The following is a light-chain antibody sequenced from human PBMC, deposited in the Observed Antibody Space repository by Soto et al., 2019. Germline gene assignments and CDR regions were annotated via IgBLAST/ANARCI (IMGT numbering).Light chain of an antibody. CDR3: QQPYT. V-gene: IGKV3D-15*01. CDR2: DTS. J-gene: IGKJ2*01. Sequence: EIVMTQSPATLSVSPGERATLSCGASQSISSHLAWYQQKPGQAPRLLTYDTSTRATGIPARFSGSGSGTEFTLTISSLEPEDFAVYYCQQPYTFGQGTKLEIK. CDR1: QSISSH.